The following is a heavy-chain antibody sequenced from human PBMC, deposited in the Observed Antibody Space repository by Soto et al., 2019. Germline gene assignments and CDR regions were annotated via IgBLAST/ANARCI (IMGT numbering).Heavy chain of an antibody. V-gene: IGHV4-59*01. D-gene: IGHD3-16*01. Sequence: PSETLSLTCTVSGGSISTYYWTWIRQSPGKGPEWIGYVYHSGTTNYNPSLESRVTMSLDTSKNQFSLKLSAVTTADTAVYYCATRPPWGPYRCVFDYWSHGTLVTVSS. CDR1: GGSISTYY. CDR2: VYHSGTT. CDR3: ATRPPWGPYRCVFDY. J-gene: IGHJ4*03.